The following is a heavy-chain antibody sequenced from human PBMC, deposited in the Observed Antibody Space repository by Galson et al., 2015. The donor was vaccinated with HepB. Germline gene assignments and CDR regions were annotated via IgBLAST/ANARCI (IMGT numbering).Heavy chain of an antibody. CDR2: IIPIFGTA. V-gene: IGHV1-69*06. D-gene: IGHD1-26*01. Sequence: SVKVSCKASGGTFSSYAISWVRQAPGQGLEWMGGIIPIFGTANYAQKFQGRVTITADKSTSTAYMELSSLRSEDTAVYYCAQGELLRAEYFQHWGQGTLVTVSS. J-gene: IGHJ1*01. CDR1: GGTFSSYA. CDR3: AQGELLRAEYFQH.